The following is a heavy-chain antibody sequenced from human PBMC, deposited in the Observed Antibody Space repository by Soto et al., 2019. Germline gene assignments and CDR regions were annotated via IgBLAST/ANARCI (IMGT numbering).Heavy chain of an antibody. CDR2: VSTNGAT. Sequence: PSETLSLTCTVSDDFISSYYWNWIRQPAGKGLEWIGRVSTNGATNYNPSLESRVTMSVDTSKNQFSLKLTSVTAADTAMYFCATADYEILTGSFAMDVWGHGTTVTVSS. V-gene: IGHV4-4*07. D-gene: IGHD3-9*01. CDR1: DDFISSYY. CDR3: ATADYEILTGSFAMDV. J-gene: IGHJ6*02.